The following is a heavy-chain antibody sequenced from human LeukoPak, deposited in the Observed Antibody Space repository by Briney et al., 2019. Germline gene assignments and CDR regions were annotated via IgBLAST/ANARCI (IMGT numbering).Heavy chain of an antibody. CDR3: ITNHSTRHDSSGTGSYH. J-gene: IGHJ5*02. CDR2: IKSKSDGGTT. CDR1: GFTFSNAW. V-gene: IGHV3-15*01. D-gene: IGHD3-22*01. Sequence: PGGSLRLSCAASGFTFSNAWMNWVRQAPGKGLEWVGRIKSKSDGGTTDYAAPVKGRFTISRDDSKNTLYVQMNSLKTDDTAVYCSITNHSTRHDSSGTGSYHWGQGTLVTVSS.